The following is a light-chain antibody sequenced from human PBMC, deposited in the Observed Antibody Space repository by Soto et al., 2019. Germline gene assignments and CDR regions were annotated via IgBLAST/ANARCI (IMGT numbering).Light chain of an antibody. J-gene: IGKJ2*01. V-gene: IGKV3-20*01. CDR3: QQYGSSPLYT. CDR2: GAS. CDR1: QSVSSSY. Sequence: EIVLTQSPGTLSLSPGERATLSCRASQSVSSSYLAWYQQKPGQAPRLLIYGASCRATGIPDRFSGSGSGTDFTLTISRLEPEDFAVYYCQQYGSSPLYTFGQGTKLEIK.